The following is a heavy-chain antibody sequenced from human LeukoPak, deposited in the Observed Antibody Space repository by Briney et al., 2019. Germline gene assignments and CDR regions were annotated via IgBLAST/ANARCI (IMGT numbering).Heavy chain of an antibody. CDR1: GFTFSSYE. D-gene: IGHD3-3*01. J-gene: IGHJ4*02. Sequence: GVSLRLSCAASGFTFSSYEMNWVRQAPGKGLEWVSYISSSGSTIYYADSVKGRFTISRDNAKNSLYLQMNSLRAEDTAVYYCARAGVGGDFWSGYSAQFDYWGQGTLVTVSS. CDR3: ARAGVGGDFWSGYSAQFDY. CDR2: ISSSGSTI. V-gene: IGHV3-48*03.